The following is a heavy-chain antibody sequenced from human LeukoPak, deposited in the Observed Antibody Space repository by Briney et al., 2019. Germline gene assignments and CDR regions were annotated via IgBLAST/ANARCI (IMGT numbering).Heavy chain of an antibody. CDR2: ISAYNGNT. J-gene: IGHJ6*03. CDR1: GYTFTSYG. CDR3: AREGGYNSYYYYYMDV. Sequence: ASVKVSCKASGYTFTSYGISWVRQAPGQGLEWMGWISAYNGNTNYAQKLQGRGTMTTDTSTSTAYMELRSLRSDDTAVYYCAREGGYNSYYYYYMDVWGKGTTVTVSS. D-gene: IGHD5-12*01. V-gene: IGHV1-18*01.